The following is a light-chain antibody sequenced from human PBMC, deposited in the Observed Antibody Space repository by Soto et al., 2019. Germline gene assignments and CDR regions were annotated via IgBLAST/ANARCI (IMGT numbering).Light chain of an antibody. CDR2: DTS. V-gene: IGKV3-11*01. CDR1: QSVSSK. Sequence: EIVLTQPPGTLSLSPGERATLSCRASQSVSSKLAWYQHKPGQAPRLLIYDTSNRATGIPARFSGSGSGTDLTLTISSLEPEDFAVYYCHQRKSWPRTFGQGTKVDIK. J-gene: IGKJ1*01. CDR3: HQRKSWPRT.